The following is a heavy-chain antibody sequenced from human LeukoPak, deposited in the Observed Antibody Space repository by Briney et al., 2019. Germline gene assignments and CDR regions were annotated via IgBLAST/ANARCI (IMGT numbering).Heavy chain of an antibody. Sequence: PSETLSLTCAVSGYSISSASYWGWIRQPPGKGLEWIGNIYHSGSPYYHPSLKSRVTISVDTSKNQFSLKLSSVTAADTAVYYCARPISSQGYFGVVIDWGQGTLVTVSS. D-gene: IGHD3-3*01. V-gene: IGHV4-38-2*01. J-gene: IGHJ4*02. CDR1: GYSISSASY. CDR3: ARPISSQGYFGVVID. CDR2: IYHSGSP.